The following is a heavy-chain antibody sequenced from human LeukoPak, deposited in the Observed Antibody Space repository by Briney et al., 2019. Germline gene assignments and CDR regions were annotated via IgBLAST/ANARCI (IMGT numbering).Heavy chain of an antibody. CDR2: IYYSGST. CDR1: GGSISSSSYY. CDR3: ARPRSSGWYGNLDY. D-gene: IGHD6-19*01. V-gene: IGHV4-39*01. J-gene: IGHJ4*02. Sequence: PSETLSLTCTVSGGSISSSSYYWGWIRQPPGKGLEWIGSIYYSGSTYYNPSLKSRVTISVDTSKNQFSLKLSSVTAADTAVYYCARPRSSGWYGNLDYWGQGTLVIVSS.